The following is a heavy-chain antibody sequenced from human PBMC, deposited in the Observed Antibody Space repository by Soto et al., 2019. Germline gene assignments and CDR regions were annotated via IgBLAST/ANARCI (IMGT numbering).Heavy chain of an antibody. Sequence: VGSLRLSCAASGFTFSDYYMSWIRQAPGKGLEWVSYISSSGSTIYQADSVKGRFTISRDNAKNSLYLQMNSLRAEDTAVYYCARGLDAGDYVDQYDSWGQGTLGTVSS. CDR1: GFTFSDYY. V-gene: IGHV3-11*01. J-gene: IGHJ5*01. CDR3: ARGLDAGDYVDQYDS. D-gene: IGHD3-16*01. CDR2: ISSSGSTI.